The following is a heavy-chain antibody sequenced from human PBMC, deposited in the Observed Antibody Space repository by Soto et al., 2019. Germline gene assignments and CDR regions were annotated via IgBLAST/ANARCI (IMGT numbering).Heavy chain of an antibody. CDR2: IYYTGST. D-gene: IGHD3-10*01. CDR1: GGSISSYY. CDR3: ASQTANYYGSASYYLPFDY. J-gene: IGHJ4*02. V-gene: IGHV4-59*01. Sequence: SETLSLTCTVSGGSISSYYWSWIRQPPGKELEWIGNIYYTGSTNYNPSLKTRVTISVDTSKNQFSLKLTSVSAADTAVYFCASQTANYYGSASYYLPFDYWGQGTLVTVSS.